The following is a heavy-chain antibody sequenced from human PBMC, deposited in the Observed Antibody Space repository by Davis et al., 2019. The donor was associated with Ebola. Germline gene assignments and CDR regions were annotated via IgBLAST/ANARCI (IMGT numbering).Heavy chain of an antibody. D-gene: IGHD3-10*01. CDR1: GGSISSSNW. J-gene: IGHJ4*02. V-gene: IGHV4-4*02. Sequence: MPSETLSLTCAVSGGSISSSNWWSWVRQPPGKGLEWLGEIYHSGSTNYNPSLKSRVTISVDKSKNQFSLKLSSVTAADTAVYYCARVCGSRGVIIGIDYWGQGTLVTVSS. CDR2: IYHSGST. CDR3: ARVCGSRGVIIGIDY.